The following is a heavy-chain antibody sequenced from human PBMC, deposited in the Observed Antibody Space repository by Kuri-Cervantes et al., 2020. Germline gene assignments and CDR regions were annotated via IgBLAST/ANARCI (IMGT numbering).Heavy chain of an antibody. V-gene: IGHV3-33*08. CDR2: IWYDGSNK. J-gene: IGHJ4*02. D-gene: IGHD1-7*01. CDR3: ARGANWHFNPHFDY. CDR1: GFTFSDYY. Sequence: GGSLRLSCAASGFTFSDYYMSWIRQAPGKGLEWVAVIWYDGSNKYYADSVKGRFTISRDNSKNTLFLQMNSLRAEDTALYYCARGANWHFNPHFDYWGQGTLVTVSS.